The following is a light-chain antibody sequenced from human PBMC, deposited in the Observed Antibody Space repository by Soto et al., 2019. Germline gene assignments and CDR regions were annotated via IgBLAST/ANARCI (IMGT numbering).Light chain of an antibody. Sequence: DVVMTQSPLSLPVTLGQPASISCRSNQSLVHSDGIAYFSWFQQRPGRSPRRLIYKVSNRFSGVPDRFSGSGAGTDFTLKISRVEAEDVGVYYCMQATQFPWTFGQGTKVDIK. J-gene: IGKJ1*01. CDR2: KVS. CDR3: MQATQFPWT. CDR1: QSLVHSDGIAY. V-gene: IGKV2-24*01.